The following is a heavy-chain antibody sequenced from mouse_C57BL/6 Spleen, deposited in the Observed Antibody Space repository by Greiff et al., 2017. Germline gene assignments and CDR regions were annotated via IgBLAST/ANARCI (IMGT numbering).Heavy chain of an antibody. J-gene: IGHJ1*03. CDR1: GFTFSNYW. D-gene: IGHD1-1*01. V-gene: IGHV6-3*01. Sequence: EVMLVESGGGLVQPGGSMKLSCVASGFTFSNYWMNWVRQSPEKRLEWVAQIRLKSDNYATHYAESVKGRFTISRDDSKSSVYLQMNNLRAEDTGIYYCTGADYYGSSYWYFDVWGTGTTVTVSS. CDR3: TGADYYGSSYWYFDV. CDR2: IRLKSDNYAT.